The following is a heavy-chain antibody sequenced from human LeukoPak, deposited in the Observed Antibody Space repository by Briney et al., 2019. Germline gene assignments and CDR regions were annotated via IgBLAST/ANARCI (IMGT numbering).Heavy chain of an antibody. CDR1: GFTFSSYA. V-gene: IGHV3-30*04. J-gene: IGHJ3*02. CDR3: AKDYYNSGTEYNVLGDAFDI. D-gene: IGHD3-10*01. CDR2: ISYDGSKV. Sequence: PGGSLRLSCAASGFTFSSYAMHWVRQAPGKGLEWVAVISYDGSKVYYGDSVKGRFTISRDNSKTTLYLQMNSLRTDDTAVYYCAKDYYNSGTEYNVLGDAFDIWGQGTMVTVSS.